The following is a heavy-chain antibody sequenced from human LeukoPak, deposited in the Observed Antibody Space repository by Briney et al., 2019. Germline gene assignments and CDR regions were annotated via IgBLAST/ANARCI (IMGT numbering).Heavy chain of an antibody. D-gene: IGHD6-6*01. J-gene: IGHJ3*02. CDR2: IIPIFGTA. V-gene: IGHV1-69*13. Sequence: SVKVSCKASGGTFSSYAISWVRQAPGQGLEWMGGIIPIFGTANYAQKFQGRVTITADESTSTAYMELSSLRSEDTAVYYCARGGESIAARQRSDAFDIWGQGTMVTVSS. CDR3: ARGGESIAARQRSDAFDI. CDR1: GGTFSSYA.